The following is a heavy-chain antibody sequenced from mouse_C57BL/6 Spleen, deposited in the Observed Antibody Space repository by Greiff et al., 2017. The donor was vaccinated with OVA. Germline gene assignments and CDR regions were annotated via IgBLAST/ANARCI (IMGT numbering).Heavy chain of an antibody. J-gene: IGHJ4*01. CDR1: GYTFTSYW. D-gene: IGHD2-14*01. CDR3: ARRYYRYAMDY. CDR2: IDPSDSYT. Sequence: VQLQQPGAELVKPGASVKLSCKASGYTFTSYWMQWVKQRPGQGLEWIGEIDPSDSYTNYNQKFKGKATLTVDTSSSTAYMQLSSLTSEDSAVYYCARRYYRYAMDYWGQGTSVTVSS. V-gene: IGHV1-50*01.